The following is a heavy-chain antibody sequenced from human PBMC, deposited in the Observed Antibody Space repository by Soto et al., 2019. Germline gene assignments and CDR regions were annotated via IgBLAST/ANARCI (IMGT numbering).Heavy chain of an antibody. D-gene: IGHD2-2*01. Sequence: EVQLVESGGGLVQPGRSLRLSCAASGFSFDDYSMHWFRQAPGKGLEWVSGMTWNSDSIGYAVSVRVRFTISRDNAKNSLYLQMNSLRAEGTALYYCVIDKASSYYGMDVWGQGTTVSVSS. J-gene: IGHJ6*02. CDR2: MTWNSDSI. CDR3: VIDKASSYYGMDV. V-gene: IGHV3-9*01. CDR1: GFSFDDYS.